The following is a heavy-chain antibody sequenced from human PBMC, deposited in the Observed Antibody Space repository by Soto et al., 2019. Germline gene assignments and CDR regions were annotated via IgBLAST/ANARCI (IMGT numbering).Heavy chain of an antibody. V-gene: IGHV3-23*01. CDR3: ASFIDYGDLKARKFDP. Sequence: GGSLRLSCAASGFTFNTYSMTWVRQAPGKGLEWVSGISGSGDGTYYADSVKGRFTISRDNSRNTLYLELNSLRVGDTAVYYCASFIDYGDLKARKFDPWGQGTLVTVSS. J-gene: IGHJ5*02. CDR1: GFTFNTYS. CDR2: ISGSGDGT. D-gene: IGHD4-17*01.